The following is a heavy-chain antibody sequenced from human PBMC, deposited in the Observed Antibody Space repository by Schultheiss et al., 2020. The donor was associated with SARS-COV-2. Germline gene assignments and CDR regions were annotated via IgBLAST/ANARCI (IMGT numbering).Heavy chain of an antibody. Sequence: GGSLRLSCAASGFTVSSNYMSWVRQAPGKGLEWVSYISSSSTIYYADSVKGRFTISRDNAKNSLYLQMNSLRAEDTAVYYCARPNNYGYYYYYMDVWGKGTTVTVSS. V-gene: IGHV3-69-1*01. D-gene: IGHD4-11*01. CDR3: ARPNNYGYYYYYMDV. CDR2: ISSSSTI. CDR1: GFTVSSNY. J-gene: IGHJ6*03.